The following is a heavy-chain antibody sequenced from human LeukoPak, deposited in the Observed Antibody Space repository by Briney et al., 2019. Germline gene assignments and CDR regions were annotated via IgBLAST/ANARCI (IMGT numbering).Heavy chain of an antibody. D-gene: IGHD2-2*01. J-gene: IGHJ6*04. Sequence: PSETLSLTCAVYGGSFSGYYWSWIRQPPGKGLEWIGEINHSGSTNYNPSLKSRVTTSVDTSKNQFSLKLSSVTAADTAVYYCARGPRYCSSTSCFRSFFYYYYGMDVWGKGTTVTVSS. CDR1: GGSFSGYY. CDR2: INHSGST. V-gene: IGHV4-34*01. CDR3: ARGPRYCSSTSCFRSFFYYYYGMDV.